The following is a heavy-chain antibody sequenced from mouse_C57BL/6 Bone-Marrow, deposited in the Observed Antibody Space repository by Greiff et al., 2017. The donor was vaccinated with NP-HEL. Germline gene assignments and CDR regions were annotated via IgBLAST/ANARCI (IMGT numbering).Heavy chain of an antibody. V-gene: IGHV1-81*01. J-gene: IGHJ3*01. CDR2: IYPRSGNT. CDR3: ARGRGDGYPPWFAY. Sequence: VQLQQSGAELARPGASVKLSCKASGYTFTSYGISWVKQRTGQGLEWIGEIYPRSGNTYYNEKFKGKATLTADKSSSTAYMALRSLTSEDSAVYFCARGRGDGYPPWFAYWGQGTLVTVSA. D-gene: IGHD2-3*01. CDR1: GYTFTSYG.